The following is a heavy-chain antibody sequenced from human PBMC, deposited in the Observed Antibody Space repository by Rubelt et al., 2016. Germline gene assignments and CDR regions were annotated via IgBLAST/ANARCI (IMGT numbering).Heavy chain of an antibody. D-gene: IGHD2-2*01. CDR1: GGSISSSSYY. CDR2: MSYSGGT. J-gene: IGHJ5*01. V-gene: IGHV4-39*07. CDR3: ARSPPGGASCYDS. Sequence: QVQLQESGPGLVKPSETLSLTCTVSGGSISSSSYYWGWIRQPPGKGLEWIGSMSYSGGTYYKPSLKSRVTMSLDASNNHFSLKVSSVTAADTAVYYCARSPPGGASCYDSWGQGTLVTVSS.